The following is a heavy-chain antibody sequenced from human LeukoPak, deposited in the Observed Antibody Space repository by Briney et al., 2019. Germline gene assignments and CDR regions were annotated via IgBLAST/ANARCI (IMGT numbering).Heavy chain of an antibody. V-gene: IGHV3-74*01. Sequence: GGSLRLSCAASGFTISTYWMHWVRQAPRKRVWRVSRINSDGSRTNYADSVKGRFTISRDNAKNTLYLQMDSLRAEDTAVYYCTRKCSDSSGFDYWGQGTLVTVSS. D-gene: IGHD6-6*01. CDR2: INSDGSRT. J-gene: IGHJ4*02. CDR1: GFTISTYW. CDR3: TRKCSDSSGFDY.